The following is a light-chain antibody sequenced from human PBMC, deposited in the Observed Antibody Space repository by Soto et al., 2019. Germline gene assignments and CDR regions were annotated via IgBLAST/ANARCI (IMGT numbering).Light chain of an antibody. Sequence: DIQMTQSPSSLSASVGDRVTITCRASQDISKYLAWYQQKPWKVPRLLIYDASTLQSGVPSRFSGSGSGTYFTLTISSLQPEDVATYYCQRYNTAQITFGQGTRLEI. CDR1: QDISKY. CDR2: DAS. CDR3: QRYNTAQIT. J-gene: IGKJ5*01. V-gene: IGKV1-27*01.